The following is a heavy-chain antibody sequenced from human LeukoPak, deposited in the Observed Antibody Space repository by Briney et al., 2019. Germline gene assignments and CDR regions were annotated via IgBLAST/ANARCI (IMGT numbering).Heavy chain of an antibody. CDR1: GGTFSSYA. Sequence: ASVKVSCKASGGTFSSYAISWVRQATGQGLEWMGWMNPNSGNTGYAQKFQGRVTMTRNTSISTAYMELSSLRSEDTAVYYCARIGIRGVIPYWGQGTLVTVSS. V-gene: IGHV1-8*02. J-gene: IGHJ4*02. CDR3: ARIGIRGVIPY. D-gene: IGHD3-10*01. CDR2: MNPNSGNT.